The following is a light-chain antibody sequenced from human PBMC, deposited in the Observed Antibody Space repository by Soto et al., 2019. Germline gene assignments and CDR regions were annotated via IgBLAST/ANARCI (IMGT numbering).Light chain of an antibody. CDR1: QSVSSNF. CDR2: GAS. Sequence: EIVLTQSPGTLSLSPGEGATLSCRASQSVSSNFLAWYQEKPGQAPRLLIYGASSRATGIPDRFSGSGSGTDFTLTISRLEAEDFAVYYCQQYGSSRTFGQGTKVDIK. J-gene: IGKJ1*01. V-gene: IGKV3-20*01. CDR3: QQYGSSRT.